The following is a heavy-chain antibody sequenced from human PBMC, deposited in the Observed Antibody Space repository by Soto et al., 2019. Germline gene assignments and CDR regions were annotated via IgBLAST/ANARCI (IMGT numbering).Heavy chain of an antibody. J-gene: IGHJ4*02. CDR2: ISSSSSTI. V-gene: IGHV3-48*01. Sequence: EVQLVESGGGLVQPGGSLRLSCASSGFTFSSYSMNCFRQAPGKGLEWVSYISSSSSTIYYADSVKGRFTISRDNAKNSLYMQMNSLRAEDTAVYYCVRGLGTWDGWGQGTLVTVSS. D-gene: IGHD1-1*01. CDR3: VRGLGTWDG. CDR1: GFTFSSYS.